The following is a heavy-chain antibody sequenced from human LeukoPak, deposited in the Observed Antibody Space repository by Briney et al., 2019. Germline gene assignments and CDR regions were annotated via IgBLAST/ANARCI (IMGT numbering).Heavy chain of an antibody. J-gene: IGHJ3*02. CDR3: ARDPSYYYDSSGSNDAFDI. Sequence: SETLSLTCAVSGYSISSGYYWGWIRQPPGKGLEWIGSIYHSGSTYYNPSLKSRVTISVDTSKNQFSLKLSSVTAADTAVYYCARDPSYYYDSSGSNDAFDIWGQGTMVTVSS. CDR2: IYHSGST. CDR1: GYSISSGYY. V-gene: IGHV4-38-2*02. D-gene: IGHD3-22*01.